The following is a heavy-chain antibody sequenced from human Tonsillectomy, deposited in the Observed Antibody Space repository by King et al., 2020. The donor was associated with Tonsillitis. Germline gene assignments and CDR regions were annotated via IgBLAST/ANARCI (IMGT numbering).Heavy chain of an antibody. CDR2: FSGSGGSP. V-gene: IGHV3-23*04. D-gene: IGHD3-3*01. J-gene: IGHJ4*02. CDR3: AKTPLYDFWSGWYFDY. CDR1: GFTFSSYA. Sequence: VQLVESGGGLVQPGGSLRLSCAASGFTFSSYAMSWVRQAPGKGLEWVSAFSGSGGSPYYADSGKGRFTISRDNSKNTLYLQMNSLRAEDTAVYYCAKTPLYDFWSGWYFDYWGQGTLVTVSS.